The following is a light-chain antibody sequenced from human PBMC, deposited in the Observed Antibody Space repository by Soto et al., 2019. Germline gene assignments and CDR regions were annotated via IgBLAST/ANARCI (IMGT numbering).Light chain of an antibody. V-gene: IGKV1-5*03. CDR2: KAS. CDR1: QSVSSW. J-gene: IGKJ1*01. CDR3: QQYNSYSRV. Sequence: DIQMTQSPSTLSASVGDRVTITCRASQSVSSWVAWYQQKPGKAPNLLIYKASSLESGVPSRFSGSGSGTEFTLTISSLQPGDFATYYCQQYNSYSRVFGQGTKVESK.